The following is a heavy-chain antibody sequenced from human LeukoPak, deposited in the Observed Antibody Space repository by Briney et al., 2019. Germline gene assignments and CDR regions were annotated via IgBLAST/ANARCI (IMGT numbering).Heavy chain of an antibody. CDR3: ARDVEVVAASGVFDY. CDR1: GFTFGSYS. V-gene: IGHV3-21*01. Sequence: GGSLRLSCAASGFTFGSYSMNWVRQAPGKGLEWVSSISSSSSYIHYADSVKGRFTISRDNAKNSLSLQMNSLRAEDTAVSYCARDVEVVAASGVFDYWGQGTLVTVSS. D-gene: IGHD2-15*01. J-gene: IGHJ4*02. CDR2: ISSSSSYI.